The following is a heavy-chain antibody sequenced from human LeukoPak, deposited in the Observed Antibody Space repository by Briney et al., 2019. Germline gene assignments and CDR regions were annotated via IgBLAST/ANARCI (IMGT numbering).Heavy chain of an antibody. J-gene: IGHJ4*02. CDR3: ARGPSDYYDSSGYYGFDY. CDR1: GFTFSSYG. CDR2: IWYDGSNK. D-gene: IGHD3-22*01. Sequence: GGSLRLSCAASGFTFSSYGMHWVRQAPGKGLEWVAVIWYDGSNKYYADSVKGRFTISRDNSKNTLYLQMNSLRAEDTAVYYCARGPSDYYDSSGYYGFDYWGQGTLVTVSS. V-gene: IGHV3-33*01.